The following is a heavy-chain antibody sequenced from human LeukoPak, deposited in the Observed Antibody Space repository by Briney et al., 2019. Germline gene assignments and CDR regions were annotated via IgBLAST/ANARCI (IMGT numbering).Heavy chain of an antibody. J-gene: IGHJ6*02. CDR3: AAAYFGVDQYYYGMDV. D-gene: IGHD3-3*01. V-gene: IGHV3-23*01. CDR2: IRGWGPNT. CDR1: VFTFSSYD. Sequence: GVSLTLPCAASVFTFSSYDMSWLRQARGKGLVWVSYIRGWGPNTLCADSEKGRFPLQRQSPKNTVYLQINSLSAEDAAVYYCAAAYFGVDQYYYGMDVWGQGTTVTVSS.